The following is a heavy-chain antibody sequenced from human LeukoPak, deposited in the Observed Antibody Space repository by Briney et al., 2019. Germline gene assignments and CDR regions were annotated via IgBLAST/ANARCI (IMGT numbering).Heavy chain of an antibody. CDR2: ISAYNGNT. V-gene: IGHV1-18*04. Sequence: ASVKVSCKASGYTFTGYYMHWVRQAPGQGLEWMGWISAYNGNTNYAQKLQGRVTMTTDTSTSTAYMELRSLRSDDTAVYYCARVPYSSGYDYWGQGTLVTVSS. J-gene: IGHJ4*02. D-gene: IGHD3-22*01. CDR1: GYTFTGYY. CDR3: ARVPYSSGYDY.